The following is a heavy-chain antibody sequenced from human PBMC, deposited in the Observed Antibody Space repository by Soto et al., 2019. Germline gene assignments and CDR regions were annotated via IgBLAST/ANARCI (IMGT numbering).Heavy chain of an antibody. CDR1: GFTFSSYG. J-gene: IGHJ4*02. V-gene: IGHV3-23*01. CDR2: ISDGGGST. Sequence: GGSLRLSCAASGFTFSSYGMSWARQAPGKGLEWVSVISDGGGSTFYADSVKGRFTISRDNSKNTLYLQMNSLRAEDTAVYYCAKENGYSSSWFEFDYWGQGTLVTVSS. CDR3: AKENGYSSSWFEFDY. D-gene: IGHD6-13*01.